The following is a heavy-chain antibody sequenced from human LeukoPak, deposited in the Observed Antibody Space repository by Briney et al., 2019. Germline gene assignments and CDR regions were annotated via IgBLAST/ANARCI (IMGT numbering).Heavy chain of an antibody. CDR1: EFXFRHYA. CDR2: VKTKADGGTT. Sequence: GRPLTLSCEASEFXFRHYAIFWVRQAPARGLEWVGRVKTKADGGTTDYAAPVKDRFTISRDDSKNTLDLQMDSLKTEDTAVYYCTTTAGPGLFYCEVDYWGQGTLVTVSS. D-gene: IGHD2-8*02. J-gene: IGHJ4*02. CDR3: TTTAGPGLFYCEVDY. V-gene: IGHV3-15*01.